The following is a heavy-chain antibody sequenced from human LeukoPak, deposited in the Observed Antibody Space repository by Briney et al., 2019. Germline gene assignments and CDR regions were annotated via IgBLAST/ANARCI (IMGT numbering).Heavy chain of an antibody. CDR1: GFTFSSYA. D-gene: IGHD1-7*01. CDR2: ISGTGGST. J-gene: IGHJ4*02. CDR3: ARDYWWNYDY. V-gene: IGHV3-23*01. Sequence: GGSLRLSCAASGFTFSSYAMNWVRQAPGKGLEWVSTISGTGGSTYYPGSVRGRFTISRDNSKNTIYLQMDSLRAEDTAIYYCARDYWWNYDYWGQGTLVTVSS.